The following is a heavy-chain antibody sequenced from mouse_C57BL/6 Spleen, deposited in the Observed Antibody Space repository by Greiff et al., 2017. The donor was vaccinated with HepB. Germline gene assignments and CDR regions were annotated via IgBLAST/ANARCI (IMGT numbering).Heavy chain of an antibody. CDR3: ARGAVTTHYYAMDY. Sequence: DVHLVESGGGLVQPGGSLKLSCAASGFTFSDYYMYWVRQTPEKRLEWVAYISNGGGSTYYPDTVKGRFTISRDNAKNTLYLQMSRLKSEDTAMYYCARGAVTTHYYAMDYWGQGTSVTVSS. CDR1: GFTFSDYY. J-gene: IGHJ4*01. D-gene: IGHD2-2*01. V-gene: IGHV5-12*01. CDR2: ISNGGGST.